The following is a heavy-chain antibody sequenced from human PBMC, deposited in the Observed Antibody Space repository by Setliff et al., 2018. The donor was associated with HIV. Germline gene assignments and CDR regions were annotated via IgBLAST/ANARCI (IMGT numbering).Heavy chain of an antibody. CDR1: GGSISSYY. CDR2: IYTSGST. J-gene: IGHJ4*02. D-gene: IGHD3-22*01. V-gene: IGHV4-4*09. Sequence: LSLTCTVSGGSISSYYWSWIRQPPGKGLERIGYIYTSGSTNYNPSLKRRVTISVDTSKNQFSLKLSSVTAADTAVYYCARGLSFYDPGGFDYWGQGTLVTVSS. CDR3: ARGLSFYDPGGFDY.